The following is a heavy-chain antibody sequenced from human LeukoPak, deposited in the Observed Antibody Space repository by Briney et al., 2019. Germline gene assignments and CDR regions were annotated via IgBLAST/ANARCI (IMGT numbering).Heavy chain of an antibody. J-gene: IGHJ3*02. V-gene: IGHV4-61*09. CDR1: GGSIISNRHY. CDR3: ARVALITIHENDAFDI. CDR2: IYSSGNT. Sequence: PSRTLSLTCTVSGGSIISNRHYWSWIRQPAGKGLEWIGHIYSSGNTKYNPSLKSRLTMSIDSSKNQFPLILTSVTAADTAVYYCARVALITIHENDAFDIWGQGTVVTVSS. D-gene: IGHD3-3*01.